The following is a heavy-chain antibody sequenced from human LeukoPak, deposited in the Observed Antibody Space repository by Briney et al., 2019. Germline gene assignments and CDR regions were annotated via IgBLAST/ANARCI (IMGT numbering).Heavy chain of an antibody. Sequence: GASVKVSCKASGYTFTSYAMHWVRQAPGQRLEWMGWINGGNGNTKYSQKFQGRVTITRDTSASRAYMELSSLRSEDTAVYYCARGPSDGSGSYTWLDPWGQGTLVTVSS. V-gene: IGHV1-3*01. CDR3: ARGPSDGSGSYTWLDP. D-gene: IGHD3-10*01. J-gene: IGHJ5*02. CDR1: GYTFTSYA. CDR2: INGGNGNT.